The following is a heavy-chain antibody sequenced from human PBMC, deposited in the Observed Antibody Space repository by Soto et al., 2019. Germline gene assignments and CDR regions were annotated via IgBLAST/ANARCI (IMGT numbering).Heavy chain of an antibody. J-gene: IGHJ4*02. CDR1: GFTFSSYG. CDR3: AREITIFGVVPDY. Sequence: PGGSLRLSCAASGFTFSSYGMHWVRQAPGKGLEWVAVIWYDGSNKYYADSVKGRFTISRDNSKNTLYLQMNSLRAEDTAVYYCAREITIFGVVPDYWGQGTLVTVCS. CDR2: IWYDGSNK. V-gene: IGHV3-33*01. D-gene: IGHD3-3*01.